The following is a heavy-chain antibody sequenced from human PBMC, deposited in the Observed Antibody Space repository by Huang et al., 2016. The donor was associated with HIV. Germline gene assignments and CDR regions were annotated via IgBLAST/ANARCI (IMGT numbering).Heavy chain of an antibody. CDR3: TTGLDRFFDY. CDR1: GYTLSELS. J-gene: IGHJ4*02. CDR2: FNPEDGET. D-gene: IGHD3-16*02. Sequence: QFQLVQSGAEVKKPRASVKVSCKVSGYTLSELSIHWVRQAPGKGLEWMGVFNPEDGETVYAQNFQGRVTMTEDTSADTAYMEVHSLKSADTAVYYCTTGLDRFFDYWGQGTLITVSS. V-gene: IGHV1-24*01.